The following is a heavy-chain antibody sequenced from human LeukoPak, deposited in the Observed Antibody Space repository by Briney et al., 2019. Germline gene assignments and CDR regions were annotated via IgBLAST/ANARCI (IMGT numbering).Heavy chain of an antibody. V-gene: IGHV3-30*18. J-gene: IGHJ4*02. CDR1: GFTFSTYG. Sequence: GGSLRLSCAASGFTFSTYGMHWVRQAPGKGLEWVAVISYDGSNKYYADSVKGRFTISRDNSKNTLYLQMNSLRAEDTAVYYCANREYHLPALYWGQGTLVTVSS. D-gene: IGHD2-2*01. CDR2: ISYDGSNK. CDR3: ANREYHLPALY.